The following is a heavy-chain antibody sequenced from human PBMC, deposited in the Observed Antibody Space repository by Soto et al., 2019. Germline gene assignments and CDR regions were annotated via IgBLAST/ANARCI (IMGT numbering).Heavy chain of an antibody. Sequence: ASVKVSCKASGYTFTSYYMHWVRQAPGQGLEWMGIINPSGGSTSYAQKFQGRVTMTRDTSTSTVYMELSSLRSEDTAVYYCARGDRIAVLYYGMDVWGQGTTVTVSS. CDR3: ARGDRIAVLYYGMDV. CDR2: INPSGGST. V-gene: IGHV1-46*01. J-gene: IGHJ6*02. D-gene: IGHD6-19*01. CDR1: GYTFTSYY.